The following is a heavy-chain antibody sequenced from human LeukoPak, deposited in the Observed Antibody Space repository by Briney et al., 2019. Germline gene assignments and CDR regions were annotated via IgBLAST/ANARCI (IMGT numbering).Heavy chain of an antibody. CDR2: ISYDGNTE. CDR3: AKDQGRDAPHYFDY. Sequence: GGSLRLSCAASGFTFTTYAMHWARQAPGKGLEWVAIISYDGNTEYYADSVKGRFTISRDNSKNTLFLQMNSLRAEDTAVYYCAKDQGRDAPHYFDYWGQATLVTVSS. V-gene: IGHV3-30-3*01. CDR1: GFTFTTYA. J-gene: IGHJ4*02. D-gene: IGHD3-10*01.